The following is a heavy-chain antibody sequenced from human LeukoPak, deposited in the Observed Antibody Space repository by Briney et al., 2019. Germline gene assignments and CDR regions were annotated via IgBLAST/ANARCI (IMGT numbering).Heavy chain of an antibody. Sequence: PGGSLRLSCAASGFTLSSYAMHWVRQAPGKGLEWVAVISYDGSNKYYADSVKGRFTISRDNSKNTLYLQMNSLRAEDTAVYYCARGILEWSMGFDYWGQGTLVTVSS. J-gene: IGHJ4*02. CDR2: ISYDGSNK. CDR3: ARGILEWSMGFDY. CDR1: GFTLSSYA. D-gene: IGHD3-3*01. V-gene: IGHV3-30-3*01.